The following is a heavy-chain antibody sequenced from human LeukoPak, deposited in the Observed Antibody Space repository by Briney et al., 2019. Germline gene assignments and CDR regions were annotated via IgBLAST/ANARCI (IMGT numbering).Heavy chain of an antibody. V-gene: IGHV4-59*01. CDR2: YTGFT. Sequence: SETLSSPALSLMAPSVIPTGAGSGSPQGRDWSGLGIYTGFTHYNPSLESRVTISVDTSKKQFSLRPNSVTAADTAVYYCARDAYGGNSWGWFDPWGQGTLVTVSS. D-gene: IGHD4-23*01. J-gene: IGHJ5*02. CDR1: MAPSVIPT. CDR3: ARDAYGGNSWGWFDP.